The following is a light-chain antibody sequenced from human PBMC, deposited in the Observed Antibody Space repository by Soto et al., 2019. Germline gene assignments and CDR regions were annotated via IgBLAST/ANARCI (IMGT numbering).Light chain of an antibody. J-gene: IGKJ2*01. CDR3: KQYNSPMYP. CDR1: QSISSG. Sequence: DIQMTQSPSTLSASVGDRVTITCRASQSISSGLAWYQQKPGKAPKLLIYKASSLESGVPSRFSGSGSGTEFTITISSLQPDDFATYYCKQYNSPMYPFGQGTKLQIK. CDR2: KAS. V-gene: IGKV1-5*03.